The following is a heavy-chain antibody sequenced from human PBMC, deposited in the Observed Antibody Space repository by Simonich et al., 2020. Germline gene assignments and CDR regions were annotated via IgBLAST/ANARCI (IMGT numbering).Heavy chain of an antibody. CDR2: IKSKTDGGTT. CDR1: GFTFSNAW. D-gene: IGHD7-27*01. Sequence: EVQLVESGGGLVKPGGSLRLSCAASGFTFSNAWMSWVRQAQGKGREWVGRIKSKTDGGTTDYAAPVKGRFTISRDDSKNTLYLQMNSLKTEDTAVYYCTTGGFGGNWGSAPFDYWGQGTLVTVSS. CDR3: TTGGFGGNWGSAPFDY. J-gene: IGHJ4*02. V-gene: IGHV3-15*01.